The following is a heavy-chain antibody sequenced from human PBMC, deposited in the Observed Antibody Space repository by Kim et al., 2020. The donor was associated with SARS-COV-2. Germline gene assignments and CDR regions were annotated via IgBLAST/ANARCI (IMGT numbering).Heavy chain of an antibody. CDR1: GGSISSYY. CDR3: ARSSVRGGAFDY. D-gene: IGHD3-10*01. J-gene: IGHJ4*02. CDR2: IYYSGST. Sequence: SETLSLTCTVSGGSISSYYWSWIRQRPGKGLEWIGYIYYSGSTNYNPALKSRVPISVDTSKNQFSLKLSSVTAADTAVYDCARSSVRGGAFDYLGQGSL. V-gene: IGHV4-59*01.